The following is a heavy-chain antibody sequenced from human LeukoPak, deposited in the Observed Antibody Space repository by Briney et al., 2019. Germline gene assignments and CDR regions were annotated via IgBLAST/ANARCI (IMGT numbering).Heavy chain of an antibody. V-gene: IGHV1-2*02. CDR2: INPDSGGT. CDR3: ARDRAGKTVTHLIDY. J-gene: IGHJ4*02. D-gene: IGHD4-17*01. CDR1: GYSFTGYY. Sequence: ASVKVSCTASGYSFTGYYMHWVRQAPGQGLEWMGWINPDSGGTYYAQNFQGRAIMTRDTSNSTGYMELSSLRSDDTAVYYCARDRAGKTVTHLIDYWGQGTLVTVSS.